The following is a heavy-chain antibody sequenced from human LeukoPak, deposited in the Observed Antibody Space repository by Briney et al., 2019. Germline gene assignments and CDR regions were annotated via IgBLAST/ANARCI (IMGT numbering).Heavy chain of an antibody. Sequence: GGSLKLSFEASGFTFSSYGMHWVRQAPGKGLEWVPFIRYDGSNKYYADSVKGRFTISRDNSKNTLYLQMNSLRAEDTAVYYCAKDGVVIDFDAFDIWGQGTMVTVSS. CDR1: GFTFSSYG. V-gene: IGHV3-30*02. J-gene: IGHJ3*02. CDR2: IRYDGSNK. D-gene: IGHD3-3*01. CDR3: AKDGVVIDFDAFDI.